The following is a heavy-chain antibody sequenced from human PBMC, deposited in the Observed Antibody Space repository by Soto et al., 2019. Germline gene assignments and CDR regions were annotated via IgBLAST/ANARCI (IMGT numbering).Heavy chain of an antibody. CDR2: ISGSGGST. CDR1: GFTFSSYA. D-gene: IGHD2-15*01. Sequence: EVQLLESGGGLVQPGGSLRLSCAASGFTFSSYAMSWVRQAPGKGLEWVSAISGSGGSTYYADSVKGRFTISRDNSKNTLYLQMNSLRAEDTAVYYCAKELIVLVAAISYYYYGMDVWGQGTTVTVSS. V-gene: IGHV3-23*01. CDR3: AKELIVLVAAISYYYYGMDV. J-gene: IGHJ6*02.